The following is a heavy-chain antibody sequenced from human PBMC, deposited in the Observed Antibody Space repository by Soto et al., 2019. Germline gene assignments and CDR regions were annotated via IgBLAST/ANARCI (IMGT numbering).Heavy chain of an antibody. CDR3: ARHVRRYCSSTSCYYYYMDV. CDR1: GGSISSYY. CDR2: FFYSGST. Sequence: SETLSLTCTVSGGSISSYYWSWIRQPPGKGLEWIGYFFYSGSTNYTLSFKSRVTISVDTSKNQFSLKLSSVTAADTAVYYCARHVRRYCSSTSCYYYYMDVWGKGTTVTVSS. V-gene: IGHV4-59*08. J-gene: IGHJ6*03. D-gene: IGHD2-2*01.